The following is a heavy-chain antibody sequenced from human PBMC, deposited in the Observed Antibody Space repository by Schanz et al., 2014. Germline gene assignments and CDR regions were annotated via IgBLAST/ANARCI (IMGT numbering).Heavy chain of an antibody. J-gene: IGHJ4*02. V-gene: IGHV4-59*01. D-gene: IGHD3-10*01. Sequence: QLQLQESGPGLVKPSETLSLTCTVSGGSISSYYWSWIRQPPGKGLEWIGNIYSSGSTNYNPSLKSRVTISGDTSKNQFSLRLSSVTAADTAVYFCASFVPRGYYFDYWGQGTLVTVAS. CDR1: GGSISSYY. CDR3: ASFVPRGYYFDY. CDR2: IYSSGST.